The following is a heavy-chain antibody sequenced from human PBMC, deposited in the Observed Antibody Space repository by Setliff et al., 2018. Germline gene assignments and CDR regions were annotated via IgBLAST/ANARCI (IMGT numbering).Heavy chain of an antibody. D-gene: IGHD3-10*01. CDR2: IFYSDTA. CDR3: ARDRSTVIRGVTSFFYYYMDV. Sequence: LSLTCTVSGGSIGPHYWSWIRQAPGKGLEWIGHIFYSDTAKYNPSLESRAAISVDSSKNQFSLKLRSVTAADTAVYYCARDRSTVIRGVTSFFYYYMDVWG. CDR1: GGSIGPHY. J-gene: IGHJ6*03. V-gene: IGHV4-59*11.